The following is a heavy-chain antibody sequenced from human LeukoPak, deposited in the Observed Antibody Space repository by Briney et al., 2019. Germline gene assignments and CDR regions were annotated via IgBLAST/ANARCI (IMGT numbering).Heavy chain of an antibody. CDR3: ARGRINTISPGIIPPFDY. V-gene: IGHV1-69*06. D-gene: IGHD3-16*02. Sequence: EASVKVSCKASGCTFSNFAINWVRQAPGQGLEWVGGIIAIFSTANYSQTLQGRVTITADKSTTKAPMELSSLRSDDTAVFYCARGRINTISPGIIPPFDYWGQGTLVTVSS. CDR1: GCTFSNFA. CDR2: IIAIFSTA. J-gene: IGHJ4*02.